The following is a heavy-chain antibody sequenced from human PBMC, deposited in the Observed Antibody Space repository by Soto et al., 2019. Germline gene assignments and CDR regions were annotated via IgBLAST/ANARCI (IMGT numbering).Heavy chain of an antibody. CDR1: GYSFAGYW. CDR3: ARQIYDSDTGPNFQYYFDS. J-gene: IGHJ4*02. CDR2: IDPSGSQT. D-gene: IGHD3-22*01. V-gene: IGHV5-10-1*01. Sequence: GESLKISCKGSGYSFAGYWITWVRQKPGKGLEWMGRIDPSGSQTYYSPSFRGHVTISVTKSITTVFLQWSSLRASDTAMYYCARQIYDSDTGPNFQYYFDSWGQGTPVTVSS.